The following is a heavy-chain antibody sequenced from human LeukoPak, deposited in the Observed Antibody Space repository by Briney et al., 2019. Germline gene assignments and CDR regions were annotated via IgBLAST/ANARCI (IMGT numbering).Heavy chain of an antibody. D-gene: IGHD2-15*01. CDR3: AKAFSSSTYIVVVVAAHIDY. CDR1: GFTFSSYG. Sequence: GRSLRLSCAASGFTFSSYGMHWVRQAPGKGLEWVAVISYDGSNKYYADSVKGRFTISRDNSKNTLYLQMNSLRAEDTAVYYCAKAFSSSTYIVVVVAAHIDYWGQGTLVTVSS. V-gene: IGHV3-30*18. CDR2: ISYDGSNK. J-gene: IGHJ4*02.